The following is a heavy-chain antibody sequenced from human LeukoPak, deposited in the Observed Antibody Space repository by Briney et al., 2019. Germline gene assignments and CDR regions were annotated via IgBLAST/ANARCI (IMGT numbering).Heavy chain of an antibody. CDR3: AKDPSEAVAEDYYFDY. D-gene: IGHD6-19*01. V-gene: IGHV3-23*01. CDR1: GFTFSSYA. J-gene: IGHJ4*02. Sequence: PGGSLRLSCAASGFTFSSYAMSWVRQAPGKGLEWVSAISGSGGSTYYADSVKGRFTISRDNSKNTLYLQMNSLRAEDTAVYCCAKDPSEAVAEDYYFDYWGQGTLVTVSS. CDR2: ISGSGGST.